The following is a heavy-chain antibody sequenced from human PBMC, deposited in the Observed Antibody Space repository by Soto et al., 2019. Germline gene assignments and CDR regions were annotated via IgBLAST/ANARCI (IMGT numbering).Heavy chain of an antibody. V-gene: IGHV4-34*01. J-gene: IGHJ4*02. CDR2: INHSGST. CDR3: ASGVSSSPRDY. CDR1: GGSFSGYY. D-gene: IGHD6-6*01. Sequence: QVQLQQWGAGLLKPSETLSLTCAVYGGSFSGYYWSWIRQPPGKGLEWIGEINHSGSTNYNPSLKSRVTISVDTSKNQFSLKLSSVTAADTAVYYCASGVSSSPRDYWGQGTLVTVSS.